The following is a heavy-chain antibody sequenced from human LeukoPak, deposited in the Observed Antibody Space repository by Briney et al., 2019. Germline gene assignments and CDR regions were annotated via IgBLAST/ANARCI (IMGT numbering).Heavy chain of an antibody. CDR2: INHSGST. J-gene: IGHJ4*02. V-gene: IGHV4-34*01. Sequence: SETLSLTCAVYGGSFSGYYWSWIRQPPGKGLEWIGEINHSGSTNYNPSLKSRVTISVDTSKNQFSLKLSSVTAADTAVYYCARRGAWFGELFDYWGQGTLVTVSS. CDR3: ARRGAWFGELFDY. CDR1: GGSFSGYY. D-gene: IGHD3-10*01.